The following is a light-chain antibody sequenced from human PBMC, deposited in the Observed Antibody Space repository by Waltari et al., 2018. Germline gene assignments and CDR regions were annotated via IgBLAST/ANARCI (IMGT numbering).Light chain of an antibody. CDR3: QQYSKRPLT. CDR1: QGVSAN. J-gene: IGKJ4*01. Sequence: DIVMTQSPATLSVSPGERATLSCRASQGVSANLAWYQQKPGQAPRLLIYGASTRATGIPARFSGSGSGTEFTLTISSPQSEDFAVYYCQQYSKRPLTFGGVTKVEIK. V-gene: IGKV3-15*01. CDR2: GAS.